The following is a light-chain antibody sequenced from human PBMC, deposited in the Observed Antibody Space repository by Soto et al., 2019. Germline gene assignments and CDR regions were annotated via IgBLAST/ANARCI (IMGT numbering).Light chain of an antibody. CDR3: RSYTSSSTVV. Sequence: QSALTQPASVSGSPGQSITISCTGTGSDVGGYNYVSWYQQHPGKAPKLIIYDVSNRPSGVSNRFSGSKSGNTASLTISGLQAEDEADYYCRSYTSSSTVVFGGGTKVTVL. J-gene: IGLJ2*01. CDR1: GSDVGGYNY. V-gene: IGLV2-14*01. CDR2: DVS.